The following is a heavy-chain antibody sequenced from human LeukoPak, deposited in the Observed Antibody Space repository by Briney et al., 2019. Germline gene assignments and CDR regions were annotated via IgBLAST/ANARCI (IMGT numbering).Heavy chain of an antibody. CDR1: GFSFRSYA. D-gene: IGHD3-10*01. J-gene: IGHJ4*02. CDR2: ISYDGSNK. CDR3: ARERGYGSGSYYFY. Sequence: GGSLRLSCAASGFSFRSYAMHWVRQAPGKGLEWVAVISYDGSNKYYADSVKGRFTISRDNSKNTLYLQMNSLRAEDTAVYYCARERGYGSGSYYFYWGQGALVTVSS. V-gene: IGHV3-30*04.